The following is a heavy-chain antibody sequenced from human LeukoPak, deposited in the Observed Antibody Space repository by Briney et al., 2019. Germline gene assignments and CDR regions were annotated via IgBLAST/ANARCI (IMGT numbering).Heavy chain of an antibody. CDR2: ISSSSSTI. V-gene: IGHV3-48*02. D-gene: IGHD2-2*01. Sequence: GGSLRLSCAASGFTFSSYSMNWVRQAPGKGLEWVSYISSSSSTIYYADSVKGRFTISRDNAKNSLYLQMNSLRDEDTAVYYCARDEGGIVVVPAAMGDYYYYYGMDVWGKGTTVTVSS. CDR1: GFTFSSYS. J-gene: IGHJ6*04. CDR3: ARDEGGIVVVPAAMGDYYYYYGMDV.